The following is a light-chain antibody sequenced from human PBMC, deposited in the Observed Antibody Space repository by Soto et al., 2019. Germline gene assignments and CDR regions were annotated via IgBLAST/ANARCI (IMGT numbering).Light chain of an antibody. CDR3: AAWDDSLSALL. V-gene: IGLV1-47*01. CDR2: RNN. J-gene: IGLJ2*01. Sequence: QSVLTKPPSASGTPGQRVTISCSGSSSNIGSNYVYWYQQLPGTAPKLVIYRNNQRPSGVPDRFSGSKSGTSASLAISGLRSDDEADYYCAAWDDSLSALLFGGGTKVTVL. CDR1: SSNIGSNY.